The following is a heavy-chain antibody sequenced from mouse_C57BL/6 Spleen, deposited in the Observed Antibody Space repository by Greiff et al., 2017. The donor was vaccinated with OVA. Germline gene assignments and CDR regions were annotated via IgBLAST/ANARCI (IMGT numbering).Heavy chain of an antibody. Sequence: EVQLQESGAELVRPGASVKLSCTASGFNIKDDYMHWVKQRPEQGLEWIGWIDPENGDTEYASKFQGKATITADTSSNTAYLQLSSLTSEDTAVYYCTTNPLGAWFAYWGQGTLVTVSA. D-gene: IGHD6-1*01. J-gene: IGHJ3*01. CDR3: TTNPLGAWFAY. CDR1: GFNIKDDY. V-gene: IGHV14-4*01. CDR2: IDPENGDT.